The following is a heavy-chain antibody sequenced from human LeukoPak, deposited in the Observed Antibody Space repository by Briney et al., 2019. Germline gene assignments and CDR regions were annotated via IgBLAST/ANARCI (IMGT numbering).Heavy chain of an antibody. Sequence: PGRPLRLSCAASGFTFSYYAIHWVRQAPGKGLEWVALIWSDGSNKYYADSVKGRITISRDNSKNTVYLQMNSLRAEDTAVYYCARELFSSGSCPDGWGQGTLVTVSS. D-gene: IGHD3-10*01. J-gene: IGHJ4*02. V-gene: IGHV3-33*01. CDR1: GFTFSYYA. CDR2: IWSDGSNK. CDR3: ARELFSSGSCPDG.